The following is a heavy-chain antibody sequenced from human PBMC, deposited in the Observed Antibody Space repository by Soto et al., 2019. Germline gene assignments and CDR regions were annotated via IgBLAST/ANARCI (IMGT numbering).Heavy chain of an antibody. CDR3: AREVVVVVAATPYWYFDL. J-gene: IGHJ2*01. CDR2: MNPNSGNT. V-gene: IGHV1-8*01. Sequence: QVQLVQSGAEVKKPGASVKVSCKASGYTFTSYDINWVRQATGQGLERMGWMNPNSGNTGYAQKFQGRVTMTRNTSISTAYIELSSLRSEDTAVYYCAREVVVVVAATPYWYFDLWGRGTLVTVSS. D-gene: IGHD2-15*01. CDR1: GYTFTSYD.